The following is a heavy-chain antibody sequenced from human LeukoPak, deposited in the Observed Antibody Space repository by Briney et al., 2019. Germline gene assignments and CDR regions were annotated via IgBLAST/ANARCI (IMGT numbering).Heavy chain of an antibody. CDR1: GFTFSSYW. CDR3: ARDNLGPWLQHPFDY. J-gene: IGHJ4*02. V-gene: IGHV3-7*01. CDR2: IKQDGSEK. D-gene: IGHD5-24*01. Sequence: GGSLRLSCAASGFTFSSYWMSWVRQAPGKGLEWVANIKQDGSEKYYVDSVKGRFTISRDNAKNSLYLQMNSLRAEDTAVYYCARDNLGPWLQHPFDYWGQGTLVTVSS.